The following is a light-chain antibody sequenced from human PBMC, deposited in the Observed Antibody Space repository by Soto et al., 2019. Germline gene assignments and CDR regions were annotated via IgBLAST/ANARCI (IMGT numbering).Light chain of an antibody. CDR1: QHISTW. Sequence: DIQMTQSPSSVSASIGDRVTITCRASQHISTWLVWYQQKAGKAPQLLIYAASSSQSGVPSRFSGSGSGTDFTLTISSLQPDDSATYYCQQANTFPFTFGQGTRLEI. J-gene: IGKJ2*01. V-gene: IGKV1-12*01. CDR2: AAS. CDR3: QQANTFPFT.